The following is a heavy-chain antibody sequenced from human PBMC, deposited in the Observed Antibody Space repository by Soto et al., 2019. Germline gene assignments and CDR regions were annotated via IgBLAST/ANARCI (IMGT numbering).Heavy chain of an antibody. CDR3: AKAGYCVSTSCYFPFDY. J-gene: IGHJ4*02. D-gene: IGHD2-2*01. V-gene: IGHV3-23*01. CDR1: EFTFSTHA. CDR2: ISGSGGST. Sequence: LRLSCAASEFTFSTHAMTWVRQAPGKGLEGVSSISGSGGSTYYADSVKGRFTISRDNSKNTLYLQMNSLRAEDAAVYSCAKAGYCVSTSCYFPFDYWGQGTLVTVSS.